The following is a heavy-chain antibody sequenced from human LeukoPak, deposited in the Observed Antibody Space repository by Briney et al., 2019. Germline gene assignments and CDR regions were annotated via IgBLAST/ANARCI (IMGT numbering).Heavy chain of an antibody. D-gene: IGHD3-10*01. CDR1: GGSISSYY. Sequence: SETLSLTCTVSGGSISSYYWSWIRQPPGKGLEWIGYIYYSGSTNYNPSLKSRVTISVDTSKNQFSLKLSSVTAADTAVYYCAREEAITMVRGAFDYWGQGTLVTVSS. CDR2: IYYSGST. V-gene: IGHV4-59*12. CDR3: AREEAITMVRGAFDY. J-gene: IGHJ4*02.